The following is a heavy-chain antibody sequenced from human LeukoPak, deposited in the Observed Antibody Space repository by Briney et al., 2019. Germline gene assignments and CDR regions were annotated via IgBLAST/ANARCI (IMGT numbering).Heavy chain of an antibody. CDR1: GGSISSDDYY. CDR3: ASYEYYDFWSGYQDYYYMDV. CDR2: IIYSGST. D-gene: IGHD3-3*01. J-gene: IGHJ6*03. Sequence: SQTLSLTCTVSGGSISSDDYYWSWLRQAPGTDLMWLGYIIYSGSTYYNPSLKSRVTISVDTSKNQFSLKLSSVTAADTAVYYCASYEYYDFWSGYQDYYYMDVWGKGTTVTVSS. V-gene: IGHV4-30-4*08.